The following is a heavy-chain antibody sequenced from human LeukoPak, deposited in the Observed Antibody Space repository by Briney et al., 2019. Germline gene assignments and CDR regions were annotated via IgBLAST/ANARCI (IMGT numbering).Heavy chain of an antibody. Sequence: SETLSLTCTVSGGSISGYYWSWIRQSPGKGLEWIGYIYYSGSTNYNPSLKSRVTISVDTSNNQFSLRLSSVTAADTAVYYCARDRSYSNFAYFDYWGQRTLVTVSS. CDR3: ARDRSYSNFAYFDY. CDR2: IYYSGST. D-gene: IGHD4-11*01. J-gene: IGHJ4*02. CDR1: GGSISGYY. V-gene: IGHV4-59*01.